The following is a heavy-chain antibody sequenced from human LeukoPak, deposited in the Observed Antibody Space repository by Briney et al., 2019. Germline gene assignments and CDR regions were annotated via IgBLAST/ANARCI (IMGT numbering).Heavy chain of an antibody. V-gene: IGHV4-59*08. CDR3: ARATSSYFYYMDV. J-gene: IGHJ6*03. CDR1: GGSISSYY. CDR2: IYYSGST. Sequence: SETLSLTCTVSGGSISSYYWSWILQPPGKGLEWIGYIYYSGSTNYNPSLKSRVTISVDTSKNQFSLNLSSVTAADTAVYYCARATSSYFYYMDVWGKGTTVTISS. D-gene: IGHD5-12*01.